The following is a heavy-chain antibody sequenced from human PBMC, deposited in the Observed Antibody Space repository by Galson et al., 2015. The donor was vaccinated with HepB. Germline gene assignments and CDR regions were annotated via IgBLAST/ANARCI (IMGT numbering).Heavy chain of an antibody. Sequence: PALVKPTQTLTLTCTVSGFSLTTSGMGVGWIRQPPGKALEWLALIYWDDNKRYSPSLNSRLTITKDTSKNQVVLTMTNMDPVDTATYYCTHSSRDEYSSNWDLRYYFDYWGQGTLVTVSS. D-gene: IGHD6-13*01. J-gene: IGHJ4*02. CDR3: THSSRDEYSSNWDLRYYFDY. CDR1: GFSLTTSGMG. V-gene: IGHV2-5*02. CDR2: IYWDDNK.